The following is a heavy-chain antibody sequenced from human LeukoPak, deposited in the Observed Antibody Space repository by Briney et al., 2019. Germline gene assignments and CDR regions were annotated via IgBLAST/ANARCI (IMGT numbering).Heavy chain of an antibody. CDR3: ARGRLARIPYFDS. CDR1: GGSISSGSHF. D-gene: IGHD6-19*01. CDR2: VDYSGTI. J-gene: IGHJ4*02. Sequence: PSQTLSLTCSVFGGSISSGSHFWSWIRQLPGKSLEWLGYVDYSGTIYYNSSLESRLTLSVDTSNNQFSLDLRSMTAADTAVYYCARGRLARIPYFDSWGQGALVAVSS. V-gene: IGHV4-31*03.